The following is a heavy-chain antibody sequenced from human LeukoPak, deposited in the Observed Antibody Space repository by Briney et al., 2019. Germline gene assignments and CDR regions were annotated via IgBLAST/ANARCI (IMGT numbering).Heavy chain of an antibody. CDR1: GGSFSGYY. Sequence: SETLSLTCAVYGGSFSGYYWSWIRQPPGKGLEWIGEINHSGSTNYNPSLKSRVTISVDTSKNQFSLKLSSVTAADTAVYYCASEAAAGFDAFDIWGQGTMVTVSS. D-gene: IGHD6-13*01. V-gene: IGHV4-34*01. J-gene: IGHJ3*02. CDR2: INHSGST. CDR3: ASEAAAGFDAFDI.